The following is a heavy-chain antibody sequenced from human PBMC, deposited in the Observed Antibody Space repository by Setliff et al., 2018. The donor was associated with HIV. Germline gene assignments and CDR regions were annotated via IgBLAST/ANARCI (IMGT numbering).Heavy chain of an antibody. Sequence: ASVKVSCKASGYTFTSYGISGVRQAPGQGLEWMGWISAYNGNTNYAQKLQGRVTMTTDTSTSTAYMELRSLRSDDTAVYYCARWSCGRATCYDSPYNWFDPWGQGTLVTVSS. CDR2: ISAYNGNT. CDR1: GYTFTSYG. V-gene: IGHV1-18*01. D-gene: IGHD2-2*01. CDR3: ARWSCGRATCYDSPYNWFDP. J-gene: IGHJ5*02.